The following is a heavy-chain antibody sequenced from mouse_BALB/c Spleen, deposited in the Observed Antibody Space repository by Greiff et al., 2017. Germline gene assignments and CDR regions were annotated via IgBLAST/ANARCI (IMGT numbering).Heavy chain of an antibody. CDR1: GFNIKDTY. D-gene: IGHD1-2*01. CDR3: ARYPHYYGAMDY. Sequence: EVQLVESGAELVKPGASVKLSCTASGFNIKDTYMHWVKQRPEQGLEWIGRIDPANGNTKYDPKFQGKATITADTSSNTAYLQLSSLTSEDTAVYYCARYPHYYGAMDYWGQGTSVTVAS. CDR2: IDPANGNT. V-gene: IGHV14-3*02. J-gene: IGHJ4*01.